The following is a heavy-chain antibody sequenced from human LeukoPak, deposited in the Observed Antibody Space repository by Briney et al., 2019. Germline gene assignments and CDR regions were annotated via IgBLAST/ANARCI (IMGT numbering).Heavy chain of an antibody. CDR2: IRVGDVT. CDR3: AREDNGGATDDGFDV. J-gene: IGHJ3*01. V-gene: IGHV3-53*01. D-gene: IGHD3-16*01. CDR1: GFAVSNKF. Sequence: PGGSPRLSCAASGFAVSNKFMYWVRQAPGKGLEWVSVIRVGDVTHYADSVKGRFTTSRDSSKNTVYLQMESLRVEDTAVYYCAREDNGGATDDGFDVWGRGTVVIVSS.